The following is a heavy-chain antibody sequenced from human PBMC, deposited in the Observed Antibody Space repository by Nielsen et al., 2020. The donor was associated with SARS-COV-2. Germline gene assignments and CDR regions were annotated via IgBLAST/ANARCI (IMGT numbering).Heavy chain of an antibody. CDR3: AKDRVRWLQLTDWYFDL. CDR1: GFIFSNSD. Sequence: ESLNISCASSGFIFSNSDMNWVRQAPGKRLEWVSVVSWNGSRTHYADSVKGRFIISRDNSRNFLYQQMNSLRPEDMAVYYCAKDRVRWLQLTDWYFDLWGRGTLVTSPQ. CDR2: VSWNGSRT. J-gene: IGHJ2*01. V-gene: IGHV3-19*01. D-gene: IGHD5-24*01.